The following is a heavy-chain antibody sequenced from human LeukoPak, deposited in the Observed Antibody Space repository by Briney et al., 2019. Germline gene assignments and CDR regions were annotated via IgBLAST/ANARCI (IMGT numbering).Heavy chain of an antibody. J-gene: IGHJ6*03. Sequence: SVKVSCKASGGSFSSYAISWVRQAPGQGLEWMGGIIPIFGTANYAQKFQGRVTITADESTSTAYMELSSLRSEDTAVYYCARDGCSSTSCYTGGKDYYYYYMDVWGKGTTVTVSS. CDR3: ARDGCSSTSCYTGGKDYYYYYMDV. D-gene: IGHD2-2*02. V-gene: IGHV1-69*13. CDR2: IIPIFGTA. CDR1: GGSFSSYA.